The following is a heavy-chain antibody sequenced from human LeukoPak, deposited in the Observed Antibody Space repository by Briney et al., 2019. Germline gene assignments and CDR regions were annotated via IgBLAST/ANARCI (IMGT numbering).Heavy chain of an antibody. CDR2: ISSSSSTI. CDR3: ATSLDYGGNSGYYGMDV. CDR1: GFTFSSYS. D-gene: IGHD4-23*01. Sequence: GGSLRLSCAASGFTFSSYSMNWVRQAPGKGLEWVSYISSSSSTIYYADSVKGRFTISRDNAKNSLYLQVNSLRAEDTAVYYCATSLDYGGNSGYYGMDVWGQGTTVTVSS. V-gene: IGHV3-48*01. J-gene: IGHJ6*02.